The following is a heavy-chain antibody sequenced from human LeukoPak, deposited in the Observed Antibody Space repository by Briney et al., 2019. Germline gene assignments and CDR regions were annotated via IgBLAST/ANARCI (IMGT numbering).Heavy chain of an antibody. D-gene: IGHD4-17*01. CDR3: ARDRYGDYLGD. Sequence: GGSLRLSCAASGFTFSSYEMNWVRQAPGKGLEWVSYISSSGSTIYYADSVKGRFTISRDNAKNSLYLQMNSLRAEDTAVYYCARDRYGDYLGDWGQGTLVTVSS. V-gene: IGHV3-48*03. J-gene: IGHJ4*02. CDR1: GFTFSSYE. CDR2: ISSSGSTI.